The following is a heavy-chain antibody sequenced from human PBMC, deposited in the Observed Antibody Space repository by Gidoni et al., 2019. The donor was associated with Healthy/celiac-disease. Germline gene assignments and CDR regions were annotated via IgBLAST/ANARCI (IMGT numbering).Heavy chain of an antibody. V-gene: IGHV3-23*01. CDR1: GLTFSSYA. D-gene: IGHD3-3*01. J-gene: IGHJ6*02. CDR2: ISGSGGST. Sequence: EVQLLESGGGLVQPGGSLTLSCAASGLTFSSYAMSWVRQAPGKGLEWVSAISGSGGSTYYADSVKGRFTISRDNSKNTLYLQMNSLRAEDTAVYYCAKGDYDFWSGYPDVWGQGTTVTVSS. CDR3: AKGDYDFWSGYPDV.